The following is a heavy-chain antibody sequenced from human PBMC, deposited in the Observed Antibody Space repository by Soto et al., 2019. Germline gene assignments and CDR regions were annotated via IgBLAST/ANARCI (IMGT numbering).Heavy chain of an antibody. J-gene: IGHJ6*02. V-gene: IGHV3-43D*04. CDR2: ISWDGGST. CDR3: AKDRGGRDGYTYYYYCMDV. D-gene: IGHD5-12*01. Sequence: GESLRLSCAASGFTFDDYAMHWVRHAPGKGLEWVSLISWDGGSTYYADSVKGRFTISRENSKNSLYLQMNSLRAEDTALYYCAKDRGGRDGYTYYYYCMDVWGQGTTVTVFS. CDR1: GFTFDDYA.